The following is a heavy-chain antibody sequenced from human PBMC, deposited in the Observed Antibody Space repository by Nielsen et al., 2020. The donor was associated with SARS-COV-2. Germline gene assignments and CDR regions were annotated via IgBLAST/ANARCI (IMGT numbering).Heavy chain of an antibody. D-gene: IGHD3-16*01. Sequence: ASVKVSCKVSGYTLTELSMHWVRQAPGKGLEWMGGFDPEDGETIYAQKFQGRVTMTEDTSTDTAYMELSSLRSEDTAVYYCAKDLSLWEQNAGLDYWGQGTLVTVSS. J-gene: IGHJ4*02. V-gene: IGHV1-24*01. CDR1: GYTLTELS. CDR3: AKDLSLWEQNAGLDY. CDR2: FDPEDGET.